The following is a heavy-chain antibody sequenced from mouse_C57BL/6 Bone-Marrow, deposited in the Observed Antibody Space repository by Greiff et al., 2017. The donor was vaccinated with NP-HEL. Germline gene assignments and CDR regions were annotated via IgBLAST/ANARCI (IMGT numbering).Heavy chain of an antibody. J-gene: IGHJ3*01. V-gene: IGHV1-26*01. CDR2: INPNNGGT. D-gene: IGHD1-1*01. CDR1: GYTFTDYY. Sequence: EVQLQQSGPELVKPGASVKISCKASGYTFTDYYMNWVKQSHGKSLEWIGDINPNNGGTSYNQKFKGKATLTVDKSSSTAYMELRSLTSEDSAVYYCARGPSSGFAYWGQGTLVTVSA. CDR3: ARGPSSGFAY.